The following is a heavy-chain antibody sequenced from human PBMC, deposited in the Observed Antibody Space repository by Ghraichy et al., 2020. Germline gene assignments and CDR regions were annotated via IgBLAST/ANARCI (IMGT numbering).Heavy chain of an antibody. Sequence: GGSLRLSCAASGFTFSDYYMSWIRQAPGKGLEWVSYISSSGSTIYYADSVKGRFTISRDNAKNSLYLQMNSLRAEDTAVYYCAVGMVATEPNFDYWGQGTLVTVSS. V-gene: IGHV3-11*01. CDR1: GFTFSDYY. D-gene: IGHD5-12*01. CDR2: ISSSGSTI. CDR3: AVGMVATEPNFDY. J-gene: IGHJ4*02.